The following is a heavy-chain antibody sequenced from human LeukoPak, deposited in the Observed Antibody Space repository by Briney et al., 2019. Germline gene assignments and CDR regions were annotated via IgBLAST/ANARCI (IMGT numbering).Heavy chain of an antibody. D-gene: IGHD3-22*01. J-gene: IGHJ4*02. CDR1: GGSISSYY. V-gene: IGHV4-59*01. CDR3: ARVTAYMIEDYFDY. Sequence: SETLSLTCTVSGGSISSYYWGWIRQPPGKGLEGIGDIYYSRSTNYNPSLKSRVTISLDTSKNQFSLKLRSVTAADTAVYYCARVTAYMIEDYFDYWGQGTLVTVSS. CDR2: IYYSRST.